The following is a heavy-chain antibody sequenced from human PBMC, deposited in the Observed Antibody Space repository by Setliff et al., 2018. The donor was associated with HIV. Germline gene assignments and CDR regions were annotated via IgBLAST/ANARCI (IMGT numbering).Heavy chain of an antibody. D-gene: IGHD3-22*01. CDR3: ASRIYYYDSNNFLREEGFDP. V-gene: IGHV4-39*01. CDR2: IHYNEKT. CDR1: GDSITNSMHY. Sequence: SETLSLTCTVSGDSITNSMHYWSWIRQPPGKGLEFIGSIHYNEKTYYNPSLKSRVTISIDTSKNQFSLNLTSVTAADTAVYYCASRIYYYDSNNFLREEGFDPWGQGTLVTVSS. J-gene: IGHJ5*02.